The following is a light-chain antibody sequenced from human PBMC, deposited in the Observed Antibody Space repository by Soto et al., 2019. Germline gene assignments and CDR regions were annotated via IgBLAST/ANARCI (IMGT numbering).Light chain of an antibody. V-gene: IGLV1-44*01. J-gene: IGLJ1*01. CDR3: ATWDDSLHGYG. CDR1: NSNIGSNK. Sequence: QSLLTQPPSASGTPGQRFTLACSGSNSNIGSNKVYWYQQLPGTAPKLLIYTSNQRPSGVPDRFSGSKYGTSASLGISGLQSEEEADYYCATWDDSLHGYGFGTGTKVTVL. CDR2: TSN.